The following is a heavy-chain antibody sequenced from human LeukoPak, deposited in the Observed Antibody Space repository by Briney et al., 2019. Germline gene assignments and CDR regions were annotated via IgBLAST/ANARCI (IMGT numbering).Heavy chain of an antibody. D-gene: IGHD3-10*01. V-gene: IGHV4-34*01. J-gene: IGHJ5*02. CDR3: ARGVVTMVRGVIYASRPKNWFDP. CDR1: GGSFSDYY. CDR2: INHSGST. Sequence: SEPLSLTCAVYGGSFSDYYWNWIRQPPGKGLEWIGEINHSGSTNYNPSLKSRVTISVDTSKNQFSLKLSSVTAADTAVYYCARGVVTMVRGVIYASRPKNWFDPWGQGTLVTVSS.